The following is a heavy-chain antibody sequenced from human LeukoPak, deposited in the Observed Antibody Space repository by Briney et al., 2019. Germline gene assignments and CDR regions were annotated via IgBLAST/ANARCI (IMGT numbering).Heavy chain of an antibody. CDR1: GYSFTSYW. J-gene: IGHJ3*02. V-gene: IGHV5-51*01. D-gene: IGHD3-22*01. CDR2: IYPGDSDT. Sequence: GESLKISCKGSGYSFTSYWIGWVRQMPGKGLEWKGIIYPGDSDTRYSPSFQGQVTISADKSISTAYLQWSSLKASDTAMYYCARTTPSYDSSGYYFGDAFDIWGQGTMVTVSS. CDR3: ARTTPSYDSSGYYFGDAFDI.